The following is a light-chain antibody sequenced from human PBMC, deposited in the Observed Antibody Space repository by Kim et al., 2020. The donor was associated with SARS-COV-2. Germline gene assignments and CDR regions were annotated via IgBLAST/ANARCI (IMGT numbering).Light chain of an antibody. CDR1: DIENKN. CDR2: TDS. V-gene: IGLV3-9*01. Sequence: SYELTQALSVSVALGQTATITCGGNDIENKNVQWYQQRPGQAPVLVIYTDSKRPSGIPERFSGSNSGNTATLTITRVQGDDEAAYYCQVWDNNRGVFGGGTKVTVL. J-gene: IGLJ3*02. CDR3: QVWDNNRGV.